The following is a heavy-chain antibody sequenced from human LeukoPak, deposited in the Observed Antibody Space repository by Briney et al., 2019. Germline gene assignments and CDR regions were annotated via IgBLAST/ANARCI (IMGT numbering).Heavy chain of an antibody. D-gene: IGHD2-15*01. CDR1: GFTFTDYY. V-gene: IGHV3-11*04. CDR2: ISSSGSTI. J-gene: IGHJ6*03. Sequence: PGGSLRLSCAASGFTFTDYYMSWIRQAPGKGLEWLSYISSSGSTIYYADSVKGRFTISRDNAKNSLYLQMNSLRAEDTAVYYCARGGSWNYYYYMDVWGKGTTVTVSS. CDR3: ARGGSWNYYYYMDV.